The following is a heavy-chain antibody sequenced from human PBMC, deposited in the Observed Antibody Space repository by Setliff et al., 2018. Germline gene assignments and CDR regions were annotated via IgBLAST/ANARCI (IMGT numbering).Heavy chain of an antibody. D-gene: IGHD3-16*01. CDR1: GGSFSGYY. V-gene: IGHV3-7*01. Sequence: PSETLSLTCAVYGGSFSGYYWSWVRQAPGKGLEWVANIKQDGSEKYYVDSVKGRFTISRDNAKNSLYLQMNSLRAEDTAVYYCARDGGDYWGQGTLVTVSS. CDR2: IKQDGSEK. CDR3: ARDGGDY. J-gene: IGHJ4*02.